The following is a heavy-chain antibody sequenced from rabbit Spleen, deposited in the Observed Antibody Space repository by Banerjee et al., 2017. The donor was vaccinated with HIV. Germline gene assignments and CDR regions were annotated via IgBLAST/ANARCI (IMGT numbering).Heavy chain of an antibody. D-gene: IGHD1-1*01. V-gene: IGHV1S45*01. Sequence: QEQLVESGGGLVQPGGSLKLSCTASGFSFSNKAVMCWVRQAPGKGLEWIACINAATGKPVYATWAKGRFTISRTSSTTVTLRMTSLTAADRATYFCARDLVGVIGWNFYLWGPGTLVTVS. CDR3: ARDLVGVIGWNFYL. CDR2: INAATGKP. J-gene: IGHJ4*01. CDR1: GFSFSNKAV.